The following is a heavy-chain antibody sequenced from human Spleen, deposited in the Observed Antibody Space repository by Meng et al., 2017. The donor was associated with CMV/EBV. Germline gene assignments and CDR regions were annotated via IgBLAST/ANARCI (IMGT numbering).Heavy chain of an antibody. CDR1: GFTFRSYG. CDR3: AKSTGGSGSSGSYFYGMDV. Sequence: GESLKISCAASGFTFRSYGMHWVRQAPGKGLEWLSAISGSGASSYYTDSVKGRFTISRDNARSTLYLQVNSLRSEDTAVYYCAKSTGGSGSSGSYFYGMDVWGPGTTVTVSS. V-gene: IGHV3-23*01. D-gene: IGHD3-10*01. J-gene: IGHJ6*02. CDR2: ISGSGASS.